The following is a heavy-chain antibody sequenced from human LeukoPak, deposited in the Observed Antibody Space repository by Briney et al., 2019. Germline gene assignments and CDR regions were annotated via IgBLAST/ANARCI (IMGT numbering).Heavy chain of an antibody. CDR3: ARRPYYYDSTYYYVSFFDY. CDR1: GFTFSDYY. CDR2: ISSSGSTI. J-gene: IGHJ4*02. D-gene: IGHD3-22*01. V-gene: IGHV3-11*04. Sequence: PGGSLRLSCAASGFTFSDYYMSWLRQAPGKGLEWIAYISSSGSTIYYADSVKGRFTISRDNTKNSLYLQMNSLRAEDTAVYYCARRPYYYDSTYYYVSFFDYWGRGTLATVSS.